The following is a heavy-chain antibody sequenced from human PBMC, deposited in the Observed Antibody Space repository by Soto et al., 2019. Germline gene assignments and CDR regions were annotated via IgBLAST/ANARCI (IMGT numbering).Heavy chain of an antibody. CDR2: IYHSGST. CDR3: ARALYSGYDHSGRHYYCGMDV. J-gene: IGHJ6*02. CDR1: GGSISSSNW. D-gene: IGHD5-12*01. V-gene: IGHV4-4*02. Sequence: QVQLQESGPGLVKPSGTLSLTCAVSGGSISSSNWWSWVRQPPGKGLEWIGEIYHSGSTNYNPSLKSRVTISVDKAKIQFSLKLSSVTAADTAVYYCARALYSGYDHSGRHYYCGMDVWGQGTTVTVSS.